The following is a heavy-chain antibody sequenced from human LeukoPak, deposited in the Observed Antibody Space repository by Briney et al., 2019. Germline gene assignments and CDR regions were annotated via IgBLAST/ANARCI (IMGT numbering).Heavy chain of an antibody. CDR2: ITGRSGTT. CDR3: AKVTPYSYDSSFDQ. Sequence: GGSLRLSCAASGFSFDTFAMNWVRQAPGKGLERVSGITGRSGTTYYADSVKGRFTISRDNSKNTLYLQIHYLRADDTAIYYCAKVTPYSYDSSFDQWGQGTLVTVSS. CDR1: GFSFDTFA. J-gene: IGHJ4*02. D-gene: IGHD3-22*01. V-gene: IGHV3-23*01.